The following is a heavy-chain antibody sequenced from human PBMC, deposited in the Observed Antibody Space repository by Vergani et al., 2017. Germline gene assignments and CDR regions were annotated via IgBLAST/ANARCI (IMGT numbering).Heavy chain of an antibody. J-gene: IGHJ6*02. CDR1: GFTVSSNY. Sequence: EVQLVESGGGLVQPGGSLRLSCAASGFTVSSNYMSWVRQAPGKGLGWVSVIYSGGSTYYADSVKGRCTISRDNSKNTLYLQMNSLRAEDTAVYYCARAPVVLWFGESGYGMDVWGQGTTVTVSS. V-gene: IGHV3-66*01. CDR3: ARAPVVLWFGESGYGMDV. CDR2: IYSGGST. D-gene: IGHD3-10*01.